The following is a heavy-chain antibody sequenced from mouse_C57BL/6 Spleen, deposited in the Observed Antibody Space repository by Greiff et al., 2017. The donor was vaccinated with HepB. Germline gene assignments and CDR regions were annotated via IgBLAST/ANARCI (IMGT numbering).Heavy chain of an antibody. D-gene: IGHD2-4*01. J-gene: IGHJ2*01. CDR3: ARGDYDGTYYVDY. V-gene: IGHV1-4*01. Sequence: QVQLKQSGAELARPGASVKMSCKASGYTFTSYTMHWVKQRPGQGLEWIGYINPSSGYTKYNQKFKDKATLTADKSSSTAYMQLSSLTSEDSAVYYCARGDYDGTYYVDYWGQGTTLTVSS. CDR1: GYTFTSYT. CDR2: INPSSGYT.